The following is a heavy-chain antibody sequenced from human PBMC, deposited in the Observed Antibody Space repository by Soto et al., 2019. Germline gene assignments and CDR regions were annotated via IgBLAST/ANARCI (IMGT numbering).Heavy chain of an antibody. CDR3: ARVHVLLWFWELLRSNWFDP. CDR2: IYYSGST. Sequence: SETLSLPCTVSGGSISSGDYSWSWIRQPPGKGLEWIGYIYYSGSTYYNPSLKSRVTISVDTSKNQFSLKLSSVTAADTAVYYCARVHVLLWFWELLRSNWFDPWGQGILVTDYS. D-gene: IGHD3-10*01. V-gene: IGHV4-30-4*01. CDR1: GGSISSGDYS. J-gene: IGHJ5*02.